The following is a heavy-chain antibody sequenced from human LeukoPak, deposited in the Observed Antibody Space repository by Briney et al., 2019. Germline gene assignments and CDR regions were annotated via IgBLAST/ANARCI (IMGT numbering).Heavy chain of an antibody. CDR2: MNPNSGNT. J-gene: IGHJ4*02. CDR1: GYTFTIYD. V-gene: IGHV1-8*01. D-gene: IGHD6-13*01. Sequence: ASVTVSFTASGYTFTIYDINWVRQATGQGHELMGWMNPNSGNTGYAQKFQGRVNMTRNTYIRTAYMELSSLRSEDTAVYYCARGSSSSRYGWDYWGQGTLVTVSS. CDR3: ARGSSSSRYGWDY.